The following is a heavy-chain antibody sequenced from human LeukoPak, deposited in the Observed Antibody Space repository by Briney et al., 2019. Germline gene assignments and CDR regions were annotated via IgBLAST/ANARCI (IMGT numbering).Heavy chain of an antibody. D-gene: IGHD2-15*01. Sequence: SETLSLTCTVSGGSISSSSYYWGWIRQPPGKGLEWIGSIYYSGSTYYNPSLKSRVTISVDTSKNHFSLRLSSVTAADTAVYYCARMDAVVVVTAHDVFDIWGQGTMVTVSS. J-gene: IGHJ3*02. CDR3: ARMDAVVVVTAHDVFDI. CDR2: IYYSGST. V-gene: IGHV4-39*02. CDR1: GGSISSSSYY.